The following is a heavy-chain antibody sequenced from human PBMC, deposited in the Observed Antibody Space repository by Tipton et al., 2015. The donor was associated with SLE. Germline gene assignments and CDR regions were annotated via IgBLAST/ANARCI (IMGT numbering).Heavy chain of an antibody. CDR2: VHYSGST. CDR3: ARDKNLNWFDP. Sequence: LRLSCSVSGGSLNSYYWSWIRQPPGKGLEWIGFVHYSGSTSYNPSLEGRVTISMDTSKNQFSLKLNSVTAADTAVYYCARDKNLNWFDPWGQGTLITVSS. V-gene: IGHV4-59*12. J-gene: IGHJ5*02. CDR1: GGSLNSYY.